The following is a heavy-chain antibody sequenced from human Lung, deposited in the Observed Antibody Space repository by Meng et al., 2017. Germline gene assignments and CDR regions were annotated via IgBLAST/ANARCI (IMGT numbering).Heavy chain of an antibody. Sequence: QVQLVQSGSELTKPGASVKISCKPSGYTFTTYAMNCVRQAPGLGLEWMGWINTDTRNPTYAQGFTGRFVFSLDTSVSTAYLQISSLMAEDTAIYYCARGDLGMSGYYYTVHWGQGTLVTVSS. V-gene: IGHV7-4-1*02. D-gene: IGHD3-22*01. CDR2: INTDTRNP. J-gene: IGHJ4*02. CDR1: GYTFTTYA. CDR3: ARGDLGMSGYYYTVH.